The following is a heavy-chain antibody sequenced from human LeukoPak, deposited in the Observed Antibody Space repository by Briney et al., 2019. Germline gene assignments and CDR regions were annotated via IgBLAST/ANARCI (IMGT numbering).Heavy chain of an antibody. CDR3: ARESLMITFGGVIVMGYYFDY. CDR2: IYTSGST. CDR1: GGSISGGSYY. V-gene: IGHV4-61*02. D-gene: IGHD3-16*02. Sequence: SETLSLTCTVSGGSISGGSYYWSWIRQPAGKGLEWIGRIYTSGSTNYNPSLKSRVTISVDTSKNQFSLKLSSVTAADTAVYYCARESLMITFGGVIVMGYYFDYWGQGTLVTVSS. J-gene: IGHJ4*02.